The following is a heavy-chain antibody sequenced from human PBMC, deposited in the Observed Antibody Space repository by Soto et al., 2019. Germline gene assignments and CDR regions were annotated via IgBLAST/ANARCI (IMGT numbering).Heavy chain of an antibody. V-gene: IGHV4-59*08. CDR1: GGSISPYY. CDR2: LYYSGSP. Sequence: SETLSLTCTVSGGSISPYYWSWIRQPPGKGLEWIGYLYYSGSPNYNPSLKSRVTISVDTSKNQFSLKLSSVTAADTAVYYCARYHYYDTSGFYYFDYWGQGALVTVSS. J-gene: IGHJ4*02. D-gene: IGHD3-22*01. CDR3: ARYHYYDTSGFYYFDY.